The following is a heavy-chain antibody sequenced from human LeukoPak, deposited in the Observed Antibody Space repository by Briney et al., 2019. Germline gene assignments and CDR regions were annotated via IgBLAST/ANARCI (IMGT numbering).Heavy chain of an antibody. CDR3: ARDVHGDYGSGWFDP. CDR1: GGTLNNSA. Sequence: SVKVSCKTSGGTLNNSAISWVRQAPGQGLEWLGRIMPLFGTAGYAQKFQGRVTITKDESTRTVYLELTSLTSDDTAVYYCARDVHGDYGSGWFDPWGQGTLVSVSS. V-gene: IGHV1-69*05. D-gene: IGHD4-17*01. CDR2: IMPLFGTA. J-gene: IGHJ5*02.